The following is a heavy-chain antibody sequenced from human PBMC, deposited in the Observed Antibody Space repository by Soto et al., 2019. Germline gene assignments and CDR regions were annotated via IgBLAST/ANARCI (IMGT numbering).Heavy chain of an antibody. CDR3: ARGITMSALDAFDI. CDR1: GCSVSSGSYY. Sequence: SETLSLTYTVSGCSVSSGSYYWSWIRPPPGKGLEWIGYIYYSGSTNYNPSLKSRVTISVDTSKNQFSLKLSSVTAADTAVYYCARGITMSALDAFDIWGQGTMVTVSS. CDR2: IYYSGST. J-gene: IGHJ3*02. D-gene: IGHD3-22*01. V-gene: IGHV4-61*01.